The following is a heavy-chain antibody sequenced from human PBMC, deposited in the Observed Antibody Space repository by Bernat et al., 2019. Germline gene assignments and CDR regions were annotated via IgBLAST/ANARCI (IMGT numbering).Heavy chain of an antibody. CDR2: ISYDGSNK. Sequence: QVQLVESGGGVVQPGRSLRLSCAASGFTFSSYGMHWVRQAPGKGLEWVAVISYDGSNKYYADSVKGRFTISRDNSKNTLYLQMNSLRAEDTAVYYCAKDRFRRPPVGGYFQHWGQGTLVTVSS. J-gene: IGHJ1*01. CDR3: AKDRFRRPPVGGYFQH. CDR1: GFTFSSYG. D-gene: IGHD6-19*01. V-gene: IGHV3-30*18.